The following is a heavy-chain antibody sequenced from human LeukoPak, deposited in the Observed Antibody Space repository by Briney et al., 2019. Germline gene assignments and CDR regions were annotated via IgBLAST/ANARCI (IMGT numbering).Heavy chain of an antibody. V-gene: IGHV3-30-3*01. CDR1: GFTFSSYA. Sequence: PGGSLRLSCAASGFTFSSYAMHWVRQAPGKGLEWVAVISYDGSNKYYADSVKGRFTISRDNSKNTLYLQMNSLRAEDTAVYYCARGPDFWIGVLEWSRYYYYGMDVWGQGTTVTVSS. CDR2: ISYDGSNK. CDR3: ARGPDFWIGVLEWSRYYYYGMDV. D-gene: IGHD3-3*01. J-gene: IGHJ6*02.